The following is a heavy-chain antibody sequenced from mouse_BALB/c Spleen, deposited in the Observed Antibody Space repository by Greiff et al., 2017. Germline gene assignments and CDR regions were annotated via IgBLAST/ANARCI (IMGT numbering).Heavy chain of an antibody. V-gene: IGHV2-9*02. Sequence: VQRVESGPGLVAPSQSLSITCTVSGFSLTSYGVHWVRQPPGKGLEWLGVIWAGGSTNYNSALMSRLSISKDNSKSQVFLKMNSLQTDDTAMYYCARDLYGNYSYWGQGTLVTVSA. J-gene: IGHJ3*01. CDR3: ARDLYGNYSY. CDR1: GFSLTSYG. D-gene: IGHD2-1*01. CDR2: IWAGGST.